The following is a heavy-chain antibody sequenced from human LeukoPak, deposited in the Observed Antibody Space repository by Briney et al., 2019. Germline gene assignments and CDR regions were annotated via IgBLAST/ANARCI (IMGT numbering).Heavy chain of an antibody. CDR2: INHSGST. CDR1: GGSFSGYY. D-gene: IGHD2-15*01. CDR3: ASRVVAAADY. Sequence: AETLSLTCAVYGGSFSGYYWSWIRQPPGKGLEWIGEINHSGSTNYNPSLKSRVTISVDTSKNQFSLKLSSVTAADTAVYYCASRVVAAADYWGQGTLVTVSS. V-gene: IGHV4-34*01. J-gene: IGHJ4*02.